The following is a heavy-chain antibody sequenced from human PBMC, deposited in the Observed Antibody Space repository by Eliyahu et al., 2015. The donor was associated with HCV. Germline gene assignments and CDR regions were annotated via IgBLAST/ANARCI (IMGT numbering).Heavy chain of an antibody. CDR1: GFTFDDYA. CDR2: ISWNSGSI. D-gene: IGHD5-12*01. CDR3: AKDMYSGYDVAFDI. V-gene: IGHV3-9*01. Sequence: EVQLVESGGGLVQPGRSLXLSCAASGFTFDDYAMHWVRQAPGKGLEWVSGISWNSGSIGYADSVKGRFTISRDNAKNSLYLQMNSLRAEDTALYYCAKDMYSGYDVAFDIWGQGTMVTVSS. J-gene: IGHJ3*02.